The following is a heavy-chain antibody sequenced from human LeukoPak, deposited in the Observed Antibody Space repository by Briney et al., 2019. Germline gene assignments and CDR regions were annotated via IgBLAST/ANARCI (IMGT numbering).Heavy chain of an antibody. CDR1: GFTFSSYE. J-gene: IGHJ6*02. D-gene: IGHD2-15*01. V-gene: IGHV3-48*03. Sequence: GGSLRLSCAASGFTFSSYEMNWVRQAPGKGLEWVSYISSSGSTIYYADSVKGRFTISGDNAKNSLYLQMNSLRAEDTAVYYCAREHSFYGMDVWGQGTTVTVSS. CDR3: AREHSFYGMDV. CDR2: ISSSGSTI.